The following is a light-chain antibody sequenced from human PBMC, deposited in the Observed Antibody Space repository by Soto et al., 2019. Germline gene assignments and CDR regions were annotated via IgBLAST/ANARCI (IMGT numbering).Light chain of an antibody. CDR2: EVS. CDR1: SSDVGDYNY. V-gene: IGLV2-14*01. CDR3: SSYTTTTRL. Sequence: QSALTQPPSASGSPGQSVTISCTGTSSDVGDYNYVSWYQHHPGKAPKLMIYEVSNRPSGVSTHFSGSKSGNTASLTISGLLPEDEAEYYCSSYTTTTRLFGGGTKLTVL. J-gene: IGLJ3*02.